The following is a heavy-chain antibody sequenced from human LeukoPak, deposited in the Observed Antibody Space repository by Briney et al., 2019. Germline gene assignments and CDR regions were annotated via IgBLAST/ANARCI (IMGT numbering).Heavy chain of an antibody. D-gene: IGHD2-15*01. CDR2: IKYDGSEK. Sequence: PGGSLRLSCEASGFIFSDYWMTWVRQAPGKGLEWVANIKYDGSEKYCVDSLKGRFTIARDNAKNSLYLEMNSLRAEDTAVYYCARGTVARPWFDPWGQGTLVTVSS. J-gene: IGHJ5*02. CDR1: GFIFSDYW. V-gene: IGHV3-7*01. CDR3: ARGTVARPWFDP.